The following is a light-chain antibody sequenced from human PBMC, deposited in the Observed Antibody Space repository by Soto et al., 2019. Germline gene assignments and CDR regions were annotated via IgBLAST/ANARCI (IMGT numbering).Light chain of an antibody. CDR3: SSHAGSIHFYV. Sequence: QPALTQPPSASRSPGQSVTISCTGTSSDVGAYNYVSWYQQHPGKAPKLIISEVSQRPSGVPDRFSGSKSGNTASLTVSGLQAEDEADYYCSSHAGSIHFYVFGTGTKVTVL. V-gene: IGLV2-8*02. CDR1: SSDVGAYNY. CDR2: EVS. J-gene: IGLJ1*01.